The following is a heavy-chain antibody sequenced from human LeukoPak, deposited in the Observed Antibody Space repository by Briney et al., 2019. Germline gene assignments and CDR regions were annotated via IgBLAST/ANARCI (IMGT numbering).Heavy chain of an antibody. D-gene: IGHD1-26*01. J-gene: IGHJ5*01. CDR1: GYTFTTYW. Sequence: GESLKISCKGSGYTFTTYWIGWVRQMPGKGLESIGIIYPGDSDTRVSPSFQGQVTISADKSISPAYLQWSSLKASDTAIYYCGRLSRVGSTFSPFDSWGQGDLVTVSS. CDR3: GRLSRVGSTFSPFDS. V-gene: IGHV5-51*01. CDR2: IYPGDSDT.